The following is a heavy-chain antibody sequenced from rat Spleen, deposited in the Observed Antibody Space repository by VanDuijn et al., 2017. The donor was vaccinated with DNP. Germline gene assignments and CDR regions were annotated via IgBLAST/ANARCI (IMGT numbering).Heavy chain of an antibody. CDR3: ARRASYRGAMDA. J-gene: IGHJ4*01. V-gene: IGHV5-25*01. CDR2: ISTSGSRT. D-gene: IGHD1-11*01. CDR1: GFTFSNYY. Sequence: EVQLVESGGGLVQPGRSLKLSCAASGFTFSNYYMAWVRQAPKKGLVWVATISTSGSRTYYPDSVKGRFTISRDNAKSSLYLQMNSLKSEDTATYYCARRASYRGAMDAWGQGTSVTVSS.